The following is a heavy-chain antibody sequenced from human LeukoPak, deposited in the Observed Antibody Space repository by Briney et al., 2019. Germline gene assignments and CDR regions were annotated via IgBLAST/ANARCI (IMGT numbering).Heavy chain of an antibody. CDR3: ARDFTIFGVPTGFDP. CDR1: GGTFSSYA. V-gene: IGHV1-69*13. CDR2: IIPIFGTA. J-gene: IGHJ5*02. D-gene: IGHD3-3*01. Sequence: ASVKVSCKASGGTFSSYAISWVRQAPGQGLEWMGGIIPIFGTANYAQKFQGRVTITADESTSTAYMELSSLRSEDTAVYYCARDFTIFGVPTGFDPWGQGTLVTVSS.